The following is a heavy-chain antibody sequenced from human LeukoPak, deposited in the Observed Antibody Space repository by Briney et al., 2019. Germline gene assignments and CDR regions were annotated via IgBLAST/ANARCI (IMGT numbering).Heavy chain of an antibody. J-gene: IGHJ6*03. V-gene: IGHV3-20*01. CDR2: INWNGGST. D-gene: IGHD3-22*01. Sequence: PGGSLRLSCAASGFTFDDYGMSWVRQAPGKGLEWVSGINWNGGSTGYADSVKGRFTISRDNAKNSLYLQMNSLRAEDTALYHCARVPGYYDSSGYFRAMDVWGIGTTVTISS. CDR3: ARVPGYYDSSGYFRAMDV. CDR1: GFTFDDYG.